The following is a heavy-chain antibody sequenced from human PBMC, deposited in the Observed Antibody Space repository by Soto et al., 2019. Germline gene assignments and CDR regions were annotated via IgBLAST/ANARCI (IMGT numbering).Heavy chain of an antibody. D-gene: IGHD6-6*01. V-gene: IGHV3-7*05. CDR3: ARDGAERSFLWDSSSSHFDY. CDR1: GFTFSSYW. CDR2: IKQDGSEK. J-gene: IGHJ4*02. Sequence: GRSLRLSCAASGFTFSSYWMSWVRQAPGKGLEWVANIKQDGSEKYYVDSVKGRFTISRDNAKNSLYLQMNSLRAEDTAVYYCARDGAERSFLWDSSSSHFDYWGQGTLVTVSS.